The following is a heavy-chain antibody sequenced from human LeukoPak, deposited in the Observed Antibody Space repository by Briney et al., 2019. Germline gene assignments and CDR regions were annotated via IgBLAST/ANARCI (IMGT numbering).Heavy chain of an antibody. J-gene: IGHJ4*02. CDR2: ISAYNGNT. Sequence: ASVKVSCKACGYTFTSNGISWVRQAPGQGLEWMGWISAYNGNTNYAQKLQGRVTMTTDTSTSTAYMELRSLRSDDTAVYYCARDRAGSSWTPFDYWGQGTLVTVSS. CDR1: GYTFTSNG. D-gene: IGHD6-13*01. CDR3: ARDRAGSSWTPFDY. V-gene: IGHV1-18*01.